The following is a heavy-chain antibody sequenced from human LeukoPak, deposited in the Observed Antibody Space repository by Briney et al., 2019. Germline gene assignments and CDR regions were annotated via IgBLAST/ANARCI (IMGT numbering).Heavy chain of an antibody. CDR1: GFTFSSYA. J-gene: IGHJ3*02. V-gene: IGHV3-30*02. CDR3: AKAVVVVPAAIRPFDAFDI. CDR2: IRCDGSNK. Sequence: PGGSLRLSCAASGFTFSSYAMSWVRQAPGKGLEWVAFIRCDGSNKYYADSVKGRFTISRDNSKNTLYLQMNSLRAEDTAVYYCAKAVVVVPAAIRPFDAFDIWGQGTMVTVSS. D-gene: IGHD2-2*02.